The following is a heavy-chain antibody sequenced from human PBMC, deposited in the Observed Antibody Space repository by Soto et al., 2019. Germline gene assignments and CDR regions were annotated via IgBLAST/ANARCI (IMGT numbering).Heavy chain of an antibody. J-gene: IGHJ5*02. V-gene: IGHV4-31*03. Sequence: PSETLSLTCTVSGGSISSGGYYWSWIRQHPGKGLEWIGYIYYSGSTYYNPSLKSRVTISVDTSKNQLSLKLSSVTAADTAVYYCARGNGIVEYFEGWFDPWGQGTLVTVSS. D-gene: IGHD3-9*01. CDR3: ARGNGIVEYFEGWFDP. CDR2: IYYSGST. CDR1: GGSISSGGYY.